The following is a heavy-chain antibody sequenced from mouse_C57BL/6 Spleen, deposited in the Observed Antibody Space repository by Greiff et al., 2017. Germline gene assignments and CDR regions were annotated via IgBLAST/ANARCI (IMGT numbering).Heavy chain of an antibody. J-gene: IGHJ2*01. D-gene: IGHD2-3*01. CDR1: GYTFTSYW. V-gene: IGHV1-69*01. CDR3: ARKDGYYED. Sequence: QVQLQQPGAELVMPGASVKLSCKASGYTFTSYWMHWVKQRPGQGLEWIGEIDPSDSYTNYNQKFKGKSTLTVDKSSSTAYMQLSSLTSEDSAVYYSARKDGYYEDWGQGTTLTVSS. CDR2: IDPSDSYT.